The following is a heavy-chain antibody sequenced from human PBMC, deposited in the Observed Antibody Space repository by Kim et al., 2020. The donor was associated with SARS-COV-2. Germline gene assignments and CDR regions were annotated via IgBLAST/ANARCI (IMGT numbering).Heavy chain of an antibody. J-gene: IGHJ6*02. CDR3: AREDIVVVTGGMDV. D-gene: IGHD2-2*01. CDR1: GFTFSSYG. V-gene: IGHV3-33*08. CDR2: IWYDGSNK. Sequence: GGSLRLSCAASGFTFSSYGMHWVRQAPGKGLEWVAVIWYDGSNKYYADSVKGRFTISRDNSKKTLYLQMNSLRAEDTAVYYCAREDIVVVTGGMDVWGQGTTVTVSS.